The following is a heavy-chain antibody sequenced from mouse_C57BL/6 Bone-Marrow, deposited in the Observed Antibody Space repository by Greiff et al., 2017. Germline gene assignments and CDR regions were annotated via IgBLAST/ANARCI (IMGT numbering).Heavy chain of an antibody. CDR3: TSAFYYGSLYYDAMDY. V-gene: IGHV1-15*01. J-gene: IGHJ4*01. Sequence: QVRLQQSGAELVRPGASVTLSCKASGYTFTDYEMHWVKQTPVHGLEWIGAIDPETGGTAYNQKFKGKAILTADKSSSTAYMELRSLTSEDSAVYYCTSAFYYGSLYYDAMDYWGQGTSVTVSS. CDR2: IDPETGGT. D-gene: IGHD1-1*01. CDR1: GYTFTDYE.